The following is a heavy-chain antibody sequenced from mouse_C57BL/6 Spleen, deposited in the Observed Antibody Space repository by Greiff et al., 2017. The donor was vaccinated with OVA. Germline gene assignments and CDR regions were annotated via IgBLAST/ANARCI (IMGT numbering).Heavy chain of an antibody. CDR1: GFSLTSYG. Sequence: VQLKESGPGLVQPSQSLSITCTVSGFSLTSYGVHWVRQSPGKGLEWLGVIWSGGSTDYNAAFISRLSISKDNSNSQVFFKMNSLQADDTAIYYCARMGYDYDRYWYFDVWGTGTTVTVSS. V-gene: IGHV2-2*01. D-gene: IGHD2-4*01. J-gene: IGHJ1*03. CDR2: IWSGGST. CDR3: ARMGYDYDRYWYFDV.